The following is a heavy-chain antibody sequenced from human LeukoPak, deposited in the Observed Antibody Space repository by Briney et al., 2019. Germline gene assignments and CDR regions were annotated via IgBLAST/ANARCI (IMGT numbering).Heavy chain of an antibody. V-gene: IGHV4-38-2*01. D-gene: IGHD1-14*01. Sequence: PPESLSLTCAVSGFSISSDCYRDCLRQPPERVVWGLSITYSSRNTYYNPSVKSRVTISIDTSKNQFSLKLSSVTAADTAVYYCARPDRNQYGFDIWGQGTMVTVSS. CDR1: GFSISSDCY. CDR2: TYSSRNT. J-gene: IGHJ3*02. CDR3: ARPDRNQYGFDI.